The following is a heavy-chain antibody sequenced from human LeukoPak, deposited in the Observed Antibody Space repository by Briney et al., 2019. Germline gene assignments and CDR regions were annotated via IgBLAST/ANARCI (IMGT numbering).Heavy chain of an antibody. Sequence: PGGSLRLSCAASGFTFSNYGMHRVRQAPGKGLEWVSVISCDGSNKYYADSVKGRFTISRDNSKNTLYLQMNSLRAEDTAMYYCAKNSGSTALWGQGTLVTVSS. CDR3: AKNSGSTAL. CDR1: GFTFSNYG. J-gene: IGHJ4*02. D-gene: IGHD1-26*01. V-gene: IGHV3-30*18. CDR2: ISCDGSNK.